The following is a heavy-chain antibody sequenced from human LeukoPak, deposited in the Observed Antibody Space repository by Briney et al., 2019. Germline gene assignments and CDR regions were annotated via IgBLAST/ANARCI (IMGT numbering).Heavy chain of an antibody. Sequence: PGGSLRLSCAASGFTFSTYSMNWVRQTPGKGLEWVSSISPNSVDKYHADWVKGRFTISRDNAKNSLYLQMNSLRAEDTALYYCAREGQWQDFDYWGQGTLVTVSS. D-gene: IGHD6-19*01. CDR2: ISPNSVDK. CDR1: GFTFSTYS. CDR3: AREGQWQDFDY. V-gene: IGHV3-21*01. J-gene: IGHJ4*02.